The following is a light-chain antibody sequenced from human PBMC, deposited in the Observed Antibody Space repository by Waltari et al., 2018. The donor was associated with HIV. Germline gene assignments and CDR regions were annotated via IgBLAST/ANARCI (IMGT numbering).Light chain of an antibody. CDR3: QQYNDWPPRT. CDR1: QTVSTK. Sequence: EIVVTQSPATLSVSPGDSATLSCRTSQTVSTKLAWYQQKPGQAPRLLIYGASTRATGIPARFSGGGSETEFTLTISSLQPEDFAAYYCQQYNDWPPRTFGQGTKVEIK. J-gene: IGKJ1*01. CDR2: GAS. V-gene: IGKV3-15*01.